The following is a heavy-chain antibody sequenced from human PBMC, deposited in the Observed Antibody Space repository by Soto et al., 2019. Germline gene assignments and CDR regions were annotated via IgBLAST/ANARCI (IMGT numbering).Heavy chain of an antibody. V-gene: IGHV1-18*01. J-gene: IGHJ4*02. CDR3: AKSPRAEMATD. Sequence: QVQLVQSGGEVKKPGASVTVSCKASGYTFINYHITWVRQAPGQGLEWMAWINTYNGMTDYAQRFQGRVTMTRDTSTSTDSLELRNLGSDDTAVYFCAKSPRAEMATDLGQGTLVTVSS. D-gene: IGHD1-26*01. CDR1: GYTFINYH. CDR2: INTYNGMT.